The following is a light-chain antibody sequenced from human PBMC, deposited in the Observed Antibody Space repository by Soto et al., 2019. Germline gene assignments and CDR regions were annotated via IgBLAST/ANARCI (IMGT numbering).Light chain of an antibody. Sequence: QSALTQPASVSGSPGQSITISCTGTSSDVGGYNYVSWYQQHPGKAPKLMIYDVSNRPSGVSNRFSGSKSGNTASLTISGLQAEDEADYYCSSYTSSSFLEVFGTGIKLTVL. V-gene: IGLV2-14*01. J-gene: IGLJ1*01. CDR1: SSDVGGYNY. CDR2: DVS. CDR3: SSYTSSSFLEV.